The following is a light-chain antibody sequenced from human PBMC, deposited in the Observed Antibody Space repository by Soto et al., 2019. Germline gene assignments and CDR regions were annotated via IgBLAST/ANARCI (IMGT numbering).Light chain of an antibody. Sequence: EIVLTQSPGTLSLSPGERASLSCRASQSVRSSSLAWDQQKLGQPPMLLIYGASSRATGIPDRFSGSGSGTDFTLTIRRLEPEDFAVYFCQQYGDSPDTDRWTFGPGTKVEI. CDR2: GAS. V-gene: IGKV3-20*01. CDR3: QQYGDSPDTDRWT. CDR1: QSVRSSS. J-gene: IGKJ1*01.